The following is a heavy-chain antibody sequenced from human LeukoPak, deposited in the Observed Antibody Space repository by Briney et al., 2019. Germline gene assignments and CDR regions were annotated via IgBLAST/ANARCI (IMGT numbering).Heavy chain of an antibody. J-gene: IGHJ4*02. V-gene: IGHV3-21*01. CDR3: ARDREGSSWHFDY. D-gene: IGHD6-13*01. CDR1: GFTFSSYS. CDR2: ISSSSSYI. Sequence: GGSLRLSCAASGFTFSSYSMNWVRQAPGKGLEWVSSISSSSSYIYYADSVKGQFTISRDNAKNSLYLQMNSLRAEDTAVYYCARDREGSSWHFDYWGQGTLVTVSS.